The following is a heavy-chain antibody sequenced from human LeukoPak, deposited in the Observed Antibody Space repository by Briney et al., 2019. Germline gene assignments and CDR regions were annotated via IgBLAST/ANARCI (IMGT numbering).Heavy chain of an antibody. J-gene: IGHJ4*02. D-gene: IGHD3-9*01. V-gene: IGHV3-30*19. CDR2: IWYDGSNK. CDR1: GFTFSSYG. Sequence: GRSLRLSCAASGFTFSSYGMHWVRQAPGKGLEWVAVIWYDGSNKYYADSVKGRFTISRDNSKNTLYLQMNSLRAEDTAVYYCARVGEYYDILTGYSSWDYWGQGTLVTVSS. CDR3: ARVGEYYDILTGYSSWDY.